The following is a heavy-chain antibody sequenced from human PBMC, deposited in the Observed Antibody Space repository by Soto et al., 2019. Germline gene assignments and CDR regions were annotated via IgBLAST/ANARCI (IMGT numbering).Heavy chain of an antibody. Sequence: QVQLVESGGGVVQPGRSLRLSCAASGFTFSNYGIHWVRQAPGKGLEWVAVIWPDGNNKYYPDSVKGRFTISRDNFKNTLYLQMNNLRAEATAVYYCARAGIVATTQLGWFDPWGQGTLVTVSS. V-gene: IGHV3-33*01. CDR2: IWPDGNNK. J-gene: IGHJ5*02. CDR1: GFTFSNYG. D-gene: IGHD1-26*01. CDR3: ARAGIVATTQLGWFDP.